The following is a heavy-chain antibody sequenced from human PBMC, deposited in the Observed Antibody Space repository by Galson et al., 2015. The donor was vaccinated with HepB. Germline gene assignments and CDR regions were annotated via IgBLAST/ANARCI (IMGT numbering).Heavy chain of an antibody. D-gene: IGHD3-10*01. V-gene: IGHV4-59*08. Sequence: ETLPLTCTVSGGSISSYYWSWIRQPPGKGLEWVGYVYYIGTTNYNPSLKSRVTISVDTSKNQFSLKLSSVTAADTAVYYCARHPGLAYFDYWGQGTLVAVSS. CDR1: GGSISSYY. J-gene: IGHJ4*02. CDR3: ARHPGLAYFDY. CDR2: VYYIGTT.